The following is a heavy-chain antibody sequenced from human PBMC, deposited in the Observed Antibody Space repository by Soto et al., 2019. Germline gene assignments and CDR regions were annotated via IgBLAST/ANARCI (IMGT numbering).Heavy chain of an antibody. J-gene: IGHJ4*02. CDR1: GYTFTTYD. CDR3: AKVLSELVPRYFDT. V-gene: IGHV1-46*01. CDR2: ITPGGGIT. Sequence: QVQLVQSGAEVKKPGASVRVSCKASGYTFTTYDIHWARQAPGLGLEWMGIITPGGGITSYAQKFKGRITMTRDTSTSTVYMELSSLRSEDTAMYYCAKVLSELVPRYFDTWGQGTLVTVSS. D-gene: IGHD6-13*01.